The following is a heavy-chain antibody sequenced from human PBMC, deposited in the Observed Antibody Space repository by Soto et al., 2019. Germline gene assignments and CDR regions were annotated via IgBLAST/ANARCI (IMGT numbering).Heavy chain of an antibody. CDR2: INAGNGNT. V-gene: IGHV1-3*01. J-gene: IGHJ4*02. Sequence: QVQLVQSGAEVKKPGASVTVSCKASDYPCTSYAMQWVRQAPGPRLEWMGWINAGNGNTKYSQKFQGRVTITSDTAASTDYMELCILRSEDTALYYCARDLGGWTDSWGQGTRVTVSS. CDR3: ARDLGGWTDS. CDR1: DYPCTSYA. D-gene: IGHD6-19*01.